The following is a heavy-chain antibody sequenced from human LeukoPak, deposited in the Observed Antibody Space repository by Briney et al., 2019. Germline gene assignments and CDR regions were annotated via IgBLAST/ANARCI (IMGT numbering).Heavy chain of an antibody. CDR2: ISYDGSNK. Sequence: GGSLRLSCAASGFTFSSYGMHWVRQAPGKGLEWVAVISYDGSNKYYADSVKGRFTISRDNSKNTLYLQMNSLRAEDTAVYYCAKAGEIAADGGGRNPYYYYYIDVWGKGTTVTVSS. CDR1: GFTFSSYG. D-gene: IGHD6-13*01. V-gene: IGHV3-30*18. J-gene: IGHJ6*03. CDR3: AKAGEIAADGGGRNPYYYYYIDV.